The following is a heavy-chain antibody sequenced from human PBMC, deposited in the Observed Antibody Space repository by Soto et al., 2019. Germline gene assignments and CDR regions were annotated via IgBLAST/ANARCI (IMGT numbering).Heavy chain of an antibody. V-gene: IGHV4-38-2*02. J-gene: IGHJ5*02. D-gene: IGHD2-21*02. CDR2: VYHTGTT. Sequence: XETLSLTCTVSGSSISSGYYWGWIRQSPGKGLEWIGSVYHTGTTYYNPSFQSRVTISINTSNNQFSLKLRSVTAADAAVYYCARGSGGHSGWGHWSDTWGQGPLVTVSS. CDR1: GSSISSGYY. CDR3: ARGSGGHSGWGHWSDT.